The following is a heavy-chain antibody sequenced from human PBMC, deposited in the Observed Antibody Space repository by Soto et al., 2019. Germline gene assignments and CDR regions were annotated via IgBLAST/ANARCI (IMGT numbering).Heavy chain of an antibody. J-gene: IGHJ4*02. D-gene: IGHD3-3*01. CDR1: GGSISTNQW. V-gene: IGHV4-4*02. CDR3: ARLQPDTSGYYFDH. Sequence: QVHLQESGPGLVKPSGTLSLTCAVSGGSISTNQWWNWVRQAPGKGREWIGEIFHVGSTNYNPSLKSRVIISVDKSKNQFSLNLSSVTAADTAVYYCARLQPDTSGYYFDHWGQGALVTVSS. CDR2: IFHVGST.